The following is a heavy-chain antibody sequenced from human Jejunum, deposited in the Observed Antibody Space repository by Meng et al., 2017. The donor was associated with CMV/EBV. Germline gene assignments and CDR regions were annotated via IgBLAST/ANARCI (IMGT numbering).Heavy chain of an antibody. Sequence: GSISNSDYYWGWIRQPPGKGLEWIGSIFHSGNTYHNPSLQSRVTISVDTSKNQFSLRLTSVTAADTAVYYCARDMGQQLAPVSFDYWGQGTLVTVSS. CDR1: GSISNSDYY. J-gene: IGHJ4*02. CDR3: ARDMGQQLAPVSFDY. D-gene: IGHD6-13*01. V-gene: IGHV4-39*07. CDR2: IFHSGNT.